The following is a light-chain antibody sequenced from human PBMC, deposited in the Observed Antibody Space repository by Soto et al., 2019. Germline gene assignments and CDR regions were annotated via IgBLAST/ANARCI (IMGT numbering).Light chain of an antibody. V-gene: IGKV3-20*01. CDR2: GAS. J-gene: IGKJ1*01. CDR3: QQYGIAPRT. CDR1: QSVSSSY. Sequence: EIVLTQSPGTLSLSPGERATLSCRASQSVSSSYLAWYQQKPGQAPRLLIDGASSGATGIPDRFSGSGSGTDCTLTISRLEPEDVAVYYCQQYGIAPRTFGQGNKVDIK.